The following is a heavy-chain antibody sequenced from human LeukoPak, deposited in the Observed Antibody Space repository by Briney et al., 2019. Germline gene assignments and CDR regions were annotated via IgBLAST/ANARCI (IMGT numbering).Heavy chain of an antibody. Sequence: ASVKVSCTASGYTFTSYGISWVRQAPGQGLEWMGWISAYNGNTNYAQKLQGRVTMTTDTSTSTAYMEPRSLRSGDTAVYYCARDHGTIFAFDYWGEGTLVTVSS. CDR1: GYTFTSYG. CDR2: ISAYNGNT. J-gene: IGHJ4*02. CDR3: ARDHGTIFAFDY. V-gene: IGHV1-18*01. D-gene: IGHD3-3*01.